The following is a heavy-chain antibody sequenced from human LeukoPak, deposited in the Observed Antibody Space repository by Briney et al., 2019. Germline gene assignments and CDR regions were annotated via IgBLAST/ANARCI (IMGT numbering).Heavy chain of an antibody. V-gene: IGHV4-38-2*02. J-gene: IGHJ4*02. Sequence: SETPSLTCTVSGYSISSVYYWGWIRQPPGKGLEWIGSIYHSGSTYYNPSLKSRVTISVDTSKNQFSLKLSSVTAADTAVYYCARFGDWRSALDYWGQGTLVTVSS. CDR2: IYHSGST. D-gene: IGHD3-16*01. CDR1: GYSISSVYY. CDR3: ARFGDWRSALDY.